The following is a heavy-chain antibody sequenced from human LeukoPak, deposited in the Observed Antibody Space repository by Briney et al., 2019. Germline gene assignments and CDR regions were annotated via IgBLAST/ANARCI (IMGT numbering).Heavy chain of an antibody. CDR1: GFPFSSYG. Sequence: GGPLRLSCAVSGFPFSSYGVLWVRRAPGEGLEWVAVISYDGSNIYYADSVKARFTISRDNHKHTLYLQMHSQRAEHAPVYYCANDYGDSTGDYWGQGTLVTVSS. CDR2: ISYDGSNI. V-gene: IGHV3-30*18. J-gene: IGHJ4*02. D-gene: IGHD4-17*01. CDR3: ANDYGDSTGDY.